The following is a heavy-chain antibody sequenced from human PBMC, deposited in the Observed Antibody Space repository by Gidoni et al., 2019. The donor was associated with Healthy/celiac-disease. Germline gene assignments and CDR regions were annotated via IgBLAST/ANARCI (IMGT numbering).Heavy chain of an antibody. J-gene: IGHJ6*02. CDR1: GFTFSSYW. V-gene: IGHV3-7*01. Sequence: EVQLVESGGGLVQPGGSLRLSCAASGFTFSSYWMSWVRQAPGKGLEWVANIKQDGSEKYYVDSVKGRFTISRDNAKNSLYLQMNSLRAGDRAVYYCARVDLRTVYYYYYGMDVWGQGTTVTVSS. CDR3: ARVDLRTVYYYYYGMDV. CDR2: IKQDGSEK.